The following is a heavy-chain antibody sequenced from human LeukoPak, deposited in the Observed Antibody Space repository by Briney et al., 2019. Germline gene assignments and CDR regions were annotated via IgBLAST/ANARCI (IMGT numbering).Heavy chain of an antibody. J-gene: IGHJ4*02. CDR3: ARDVSSGYYFDY. CDR1: GGSISSGDYY. D-gene: IGHD5-12*01. CDR2: IYYSGST. V-gene: IGHV4-30-4*01. Sequence: KSSETLSLTCTVSGGSISSGDYYWSWIRQPPGKGLEWIGYIYYSGSTYYNPSLKSRVTISVDTSKNQFSLKLSSVTAADTAVYYCARDVSSGYYFDYWGQGTLVTVSS.